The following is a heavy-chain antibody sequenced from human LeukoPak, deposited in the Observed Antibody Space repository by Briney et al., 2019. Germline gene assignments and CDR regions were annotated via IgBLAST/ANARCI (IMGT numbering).Heavy chain of an antibody. CDR2: IHHSGST. CDR3: ARDSGSYSSWFDP. D-gene: IGHD1-26*01. J-gene: IGHJ5*02. Sequence: PSETLSLTCTVSGYSISSGYYWGWIRQPPGKGLEWIGSIHHSGSTYYNPSLKSRVTISVDTSKNQFSLKLSSVTAADTAVYYCARDSGSYSSWFDPWGQGTLVTVSS. V-gene: IGHV4-38-2*02. CDR1: GYSISSGYY.